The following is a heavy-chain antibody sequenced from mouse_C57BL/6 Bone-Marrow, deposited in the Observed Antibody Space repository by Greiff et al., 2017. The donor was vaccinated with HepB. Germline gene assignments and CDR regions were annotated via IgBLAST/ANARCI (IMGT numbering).Heavy chain of an antibody. D-gene: IGHD2-2*01. CDR1: GYTFTSYW. CDR3: ARVRGYAWFAY. CDR2: IHPNSGST. V-gene: IGHV1-64*01. Sequence: QVQLQQSGAELVKPGASVKLSCKASGYTFTSYWMHWVKQRPGQGLEWIGMIHPNSGSTNYNEKFKSKATLTVDKSSSTAYMQLSSLTSEDSAVYYCARVRGYAWFAYWGQGTLVTVSA. J-gene: IGHJ3*01.